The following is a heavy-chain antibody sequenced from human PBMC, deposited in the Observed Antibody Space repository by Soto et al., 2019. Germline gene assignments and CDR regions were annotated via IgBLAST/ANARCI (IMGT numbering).Heavy chain of an antibody. V-gene: IGHV4-31*03. CDR2: IYYSGST. CDR1: GGSISSCGYY. D-gene: IGHD3-22*01. CDR3: AIYDSSGSRGFQH. J-gene: IGHJ1*01. Sequence: PSETLSLTCTVSGGSISSCGYYWSWIRQHPGKGLEWIGYIYYSGSTYYNPSLKSRVTISVDTSKNQFSLKLSSVTAADTAVYYCAIYDSSGSRGFQHWGQGTLVTVSS.